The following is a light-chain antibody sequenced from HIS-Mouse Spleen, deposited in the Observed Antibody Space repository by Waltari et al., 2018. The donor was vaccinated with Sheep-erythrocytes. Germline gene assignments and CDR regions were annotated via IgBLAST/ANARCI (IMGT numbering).Light chain of an antibody. CDR3: QQYYSFPFT. CDR1: QGISSY. Sequence: AIWMTQSPSLLSASTGGRVTISCRSSQGISSYLAWYQQKPGKAPELLIYAASTLQSGVPSRFSGSGSGTDFTLTISCLQSEDFATYYCQQYYSFPFTFGPGTKVDIK. V-gene: IGKV1D-8*02. CDR2: AAS. J-gene: IGKJ3*01.